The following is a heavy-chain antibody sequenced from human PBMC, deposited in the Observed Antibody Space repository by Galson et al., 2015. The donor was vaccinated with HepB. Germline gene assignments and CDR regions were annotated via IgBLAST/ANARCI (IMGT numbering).Heavy chain of an antibody. CDR3: TTDLRRGSEY. D-gene: IGHD1-14*01. Sequence: SLRLSCAASGFAFSTYAMSWVRQAPGKGLEWVSGINNFKDGGGAYHADSAKGRFTVSRDDSRNTLYQQVNSLTAEDTAVYYCTTDLRRGSEYWGQGTLVTVSS. V-gene: IGHV3-23*01. CDR1: GFAFSTYA. CDR2: INNFKDGGGA. J-gene: IGHJ4*02.